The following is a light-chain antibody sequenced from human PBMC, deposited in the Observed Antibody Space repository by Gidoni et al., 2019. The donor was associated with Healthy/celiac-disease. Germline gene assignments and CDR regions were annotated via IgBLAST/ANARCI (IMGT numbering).Light chain of an antibody. V-gene: IGKV1-39*01. CDR3: QQSYSTQLT. CDR2: AAS. Sequence: DIQMTQSPSSLSASEGDRVTITCRASQSISSYLNWYQQKPGKAPKLLIYAASSLQSGVPSRFSGSGSGTDFTLTISSLQPEDFATYYCQQSYSTQLTFGGGTKVEIK. CDR1: QSISSY. J-gene: IGKJ4*01.